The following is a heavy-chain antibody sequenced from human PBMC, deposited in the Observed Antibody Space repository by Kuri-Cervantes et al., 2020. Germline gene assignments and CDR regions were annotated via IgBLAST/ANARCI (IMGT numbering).Heavy chain of an antibody. V-gene: IGHV4-34*01. CDR2: INHSGST. CDR1: GGSFSGYY. Sequence: SETLSLTCAVYGGSFSGYYWSWIRQPPGKGLEWIGEINHSGSTNYNPSLKSQVTISVDTSKNQFSLKLSSVTAADTAVYYCARGGGVGATGLDYFDYWGQGTLVTVSS. D-gene: IGHD1-26*01. J-gene: IGHJ4*02. CDR3: ARGGGVGATGLDYFDY.